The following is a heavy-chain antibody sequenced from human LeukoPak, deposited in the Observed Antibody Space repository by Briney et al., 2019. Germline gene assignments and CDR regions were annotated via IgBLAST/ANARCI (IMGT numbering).Heavy chain of an antibody. CDR2: ISSSSSYI. Sequence: PGGSLRLSCAASGFTFSSYSMNWVRQAPGKGLEWVSSISSSSSYIYYADSVKGRFTISRDNAKNSLYLQMNSLRAEDTAVYYCARDLRAQYGDYVRAFDIWGQGTMVTVSS. CDR3: ARDLRAQYGDYVRAFDI. CDR1: GFTFSSYS. J-gene: IGHJ3*02. V-gene: IGHV3-21*01. D-gene: IGHD4-17*01.